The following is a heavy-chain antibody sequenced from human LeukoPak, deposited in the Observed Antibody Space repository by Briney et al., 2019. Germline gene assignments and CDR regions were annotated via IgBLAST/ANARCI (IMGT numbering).Heavy chain of an antibody. D-gene: IGHD6-13*01. CDR3: ARRAAALDH. CDR1: GASISRYY. CDR2: FHHSGNT. Sequence: SETLSLTCTVSGASISRYYWSWIRQPPGKGLEWIGYFHHSGNTNYNPSLSRRITMSVDTSKNQFSLKLNSVTAADTAIYYCARRAAALDHWGQGTLVTVSS. J-gene: IGHJ4*02. V-gene: IGHV4-59*08.